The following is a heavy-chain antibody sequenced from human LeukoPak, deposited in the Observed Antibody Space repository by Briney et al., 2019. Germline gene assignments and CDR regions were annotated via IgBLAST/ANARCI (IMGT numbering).Heavy chain of an antibody. CDR3: ARNYDSSGYLDY. J-gene: IGHJ4*02. Sequence: SVKVSCKASGGTFSSYAIHWVRQAPGQGLEWMGRIIPILGIANYAQKFQGRVTITADKSTSTAYMELSSLRSEDTAVYYCARNYDSSGYLDYWGQGTLVTVSS. D-gene: IGHD3-22*01. CDR1: GGTFSSYA. V-gene: IGHV1-69*04. CDR2: IIPILGIA.